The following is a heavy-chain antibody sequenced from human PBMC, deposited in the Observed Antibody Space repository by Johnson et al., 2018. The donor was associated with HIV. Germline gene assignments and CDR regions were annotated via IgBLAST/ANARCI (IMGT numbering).Heavy chain of an antibody. D-gene: IGHD6-19*01. Sequence: QVQLVESGGGVVQPGRSLRLSCEASGFTFSSYAVHWVRQAPGKGLEWVALISYGGKNKYYADSVKGRFTISRDNAKNTLYLQMNSLRVEDTAVYYCARAIDQGYSSGLSSDVYDIWGQGTMVTVSA. CDR1: GFTFSSYA. V-gene: IGHV3-30*04. CDR3: ARAIDQGYSSGLSSDVYDI. J-gene: IGHJ3*02. CDR2: ISYGGKNK.